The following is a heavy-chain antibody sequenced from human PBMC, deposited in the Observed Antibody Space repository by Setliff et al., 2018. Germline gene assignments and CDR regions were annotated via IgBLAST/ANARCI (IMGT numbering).Heavy chain of an antibody. CDR2: IKQDGSEK. V-gene: IGHV3-7*01. CDR3: ARTCSGSGCYAGLES. Sequence: LRLSCAASGFTFSSYWMSWVRQAPGKGLEWVANIKQDGSEKYYADSVKGRFTISRDNSKNTLYLQINSLRPEDTAVYYCARTCSGSGCYAGLESWGQGTPVTVSS. CDR1: GFTFSSYW. D-gene: IGHD2-15*01. J-gene: IGHJ4*02.